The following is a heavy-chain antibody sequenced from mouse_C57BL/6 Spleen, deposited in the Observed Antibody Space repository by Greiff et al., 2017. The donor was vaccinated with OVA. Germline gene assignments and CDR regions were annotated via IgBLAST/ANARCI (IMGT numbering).Heavy chain of an antibody. Sequence: VKLQESGPGLVAPSQSLSITCTVSGFSLTSYGVDWVRQSPGKGLEWLGVIWGVGSTNYNSALKSRLSISKDNSKSQVFLKMNSLQTDDTAMYYCASRGELGPFAYWGQGTLVTVSA. V-gene: IGHV2-6*01. D-gene: IGHD4-1*01. CDR2: IWGVGST. J-gene: IGHJ3*01. CDR3: ASRGELGPFAY. CDR1: GFSLTSYG.